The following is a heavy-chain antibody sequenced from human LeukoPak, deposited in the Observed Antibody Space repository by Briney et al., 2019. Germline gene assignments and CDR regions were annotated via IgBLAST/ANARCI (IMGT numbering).Heavy chain of an antibody. CDR2: INPNSGGT. J-gene: IGHJ4*02. V-gene: IGHV1-2*02. CDR1: GYTFTGYY. D-gene: IGHD4-11*01. Sequence: ASVKVSCKASGYTFTGYYMHWVRQAPGQGLEWMGWINPNSGGTNYPQKFQGRVTMTRDTSISTAYMELSRLRSDDTAVYYCASSGYSNRFFDYWGQGTLVTVSS. CDR3: ASSGYSNRFFDY.